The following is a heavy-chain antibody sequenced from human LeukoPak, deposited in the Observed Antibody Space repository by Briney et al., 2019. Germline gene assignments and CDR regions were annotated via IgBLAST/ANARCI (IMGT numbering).Heavy chain of an antibody. CDR3: AKTDAWELHAFDI. J-gene: IGHJ3*02. CDR2: IRYDGSNK. D-gene: IGHD1-26*01. V-gene: IGHV3-30*02. Sequence: PGGSLRLSCAASGFTFSYYGMHWVRRAPGKGLEWVAFIRYDGSNKYYADSVKGRFTISRDNSKNTLYLQMNSLRAEDTAVYYCAKTDAWELHAFDIWGQGTMVTVSS. CDR1: GFTFSYYG.